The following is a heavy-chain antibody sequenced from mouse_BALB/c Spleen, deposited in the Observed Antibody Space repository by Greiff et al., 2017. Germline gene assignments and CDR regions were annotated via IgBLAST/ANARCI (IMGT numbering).Heavy chain of an antibody. Sequence: QVQLQQPGAELVKPGASVKLSCKASGYTFTSYWMHWVKQRPGQGLEWIGEIDPSDSYTNYNQKFKGKATLTVDKSSSTAYMQLSSLTSEDSAVYYCAREWTTVVATGDYWGQGTSVTVSS. V-gene: IGHV1-69*02. J-gene: IGHJ4*01. CDR3: AREWTTVVATGDY. CDR2: IDPSDSYT. D-gene: IGHD1-1*01. CDR1: GYTFTSYW.